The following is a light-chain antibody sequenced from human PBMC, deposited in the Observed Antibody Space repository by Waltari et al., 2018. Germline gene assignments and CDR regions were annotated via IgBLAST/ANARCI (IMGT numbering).Light chain of an antibody. Sequence: DIQVTKSPSSLSASVGDRVTITCRTSQSISSYLNWYQQKPGKAPQLLIYAASSLQRGVPSRFSGSGSGTDFTLTIRSLQPEDFATYYCQQGYSAPRTFGQGTKLEIK. CDR1: QSISSY. CDR2: AAS. J-gene: IGKJ2*01. CDR3: QQGYSAPRT. V-gene: IGKV1-39*01.